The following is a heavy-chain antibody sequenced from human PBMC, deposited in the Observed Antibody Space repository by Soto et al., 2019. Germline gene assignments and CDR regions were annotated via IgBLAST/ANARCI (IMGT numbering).Heavy chain of an antibody. CDR3: ATSSVSRLLNHWYFDL. Sequence: SETLSLTCSVSGGSISSSDYYWGWVRQPPGKGLEWIGSISFGVTTYYSPSLRSRLTISIDTSNNQFSLKLSSVTAADTAVYYCATSSVSRLLNHWYFDLWGRGTLVTVS. CDR1: GGSISSSDYY. J-gene: IGHJ2*01. V-gene: IGHV4-39*01. CDR2: ISFGVTT.